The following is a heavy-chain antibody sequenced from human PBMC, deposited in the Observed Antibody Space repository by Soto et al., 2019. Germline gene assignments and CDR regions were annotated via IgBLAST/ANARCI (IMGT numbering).Heavy chain of an antibody. J-gene: IGHJ4*02. CDR1: GGSISSYY. Sequence: SETLSLTSTVSGGSISSYYWSWIRQPPGKGLEWIGYIYYSGSTNYNPSLKSRVTISLDTSKNQFSLKLSSVTAADTAVYYCARRGYGSGHYYFDYWGQGTLVTVSS. CDR2: IYYSGST. CDR3: ARRGYGSGHYYFDY. V-gene: IGHV4-59*08. D-gene: IGHD3-10*01.